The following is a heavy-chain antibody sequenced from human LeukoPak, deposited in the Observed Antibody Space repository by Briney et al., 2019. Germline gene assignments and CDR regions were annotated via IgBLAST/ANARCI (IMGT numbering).Heavy chain of an antibody. V-gene: IGHV3-64*01. CDR3: AREKYCSSTSCYTWFDY. J-gene: IGHJ4*02. D-gene: IGHD2-2*02. Sequence: GGSLRLSCAASGFTFSSYAMHWVRQAPGKGLEYVSAISSNGGSTYYANSVKGRFTISRDNSKNTLYLQMGSLRAEDMAVYYCAREKYCSSTSCYTWFDYWGQGTLVTVSS. CDR1: GFTFSSYA. CDR2: ISSNGGST.